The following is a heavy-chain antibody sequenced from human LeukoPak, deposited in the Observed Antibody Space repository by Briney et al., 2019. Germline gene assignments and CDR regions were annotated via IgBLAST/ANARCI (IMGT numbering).Heavy chain of an antibody. Sequence: PSETLSLTCTVSGGSISSRSYHWGWIRQSPGKGLEWIRTIYYSGTTYYNPSLKSRVTISVDTSKNHFSLKLSSVTAADTAMYYCAMHKIRYGYGGLCDYWGQGTLVTVSS. CDR3: AMHKIRYGYGGLCDY. D-gene: IGHD4-23*01. CDR2: IYYSGTT. J-gene: IGHJ4*02. V-gene: IGHV4-39*01. CDR1: GGSISSRSYH.